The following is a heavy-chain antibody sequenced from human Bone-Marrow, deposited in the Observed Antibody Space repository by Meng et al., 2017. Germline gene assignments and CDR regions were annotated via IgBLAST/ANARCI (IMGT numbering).Heavy chain of an antibody. CDR3: VRDENISLGKLFGDY. Sequence: HVSLVQSGAEVKKPGASLKVFCKASGYNFSAYWIHWVRQAPGQGLEWMGHINPNSGDTLYAPKFQDRVSMTSDTSISTAYVELSRLRSDDTALYYCVRDENISLGKLFGDYWGQGTLVTVSS. CDR1: GYNFSAYW. CDR2: INPNSGDT. J-gene: IGHJ4*02. V-gene: IGHV1-2*06. D-gene: IGHD4-23*01.